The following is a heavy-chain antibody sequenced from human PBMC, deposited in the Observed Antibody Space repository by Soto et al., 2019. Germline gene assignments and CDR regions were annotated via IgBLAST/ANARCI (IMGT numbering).Heavy chain of an antibody. D-gene: IGHD1-26*01. CDR1: VYTFNSYG. Sequence: QVQLVQSGAAVKKPGASVTVSCKASVYTFNSYGIIWVRQARGQGREWIGWISAYNGNTNYAEKLQGRVTMTTDTTTSTAYMKLRSLRSDDPAVYYCARDLSGNYGYWGQGTLVTVSS. CDR3: ARDLSGNYGY. J-gene: IGHJ4*02. V-gene: IGHV1-18*01. CDR2: ISAYNGNT.